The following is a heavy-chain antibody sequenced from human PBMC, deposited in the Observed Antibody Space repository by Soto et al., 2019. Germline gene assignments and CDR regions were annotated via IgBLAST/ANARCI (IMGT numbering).Heavy chain of an antibody. Sequence: QVQLVQSGAEVKKPGASVKVSCKASGYTFTSYGISWVRQAPGQGLEWMGWISAYNGNTNYAQKLQGRVTMTTDTTTSTAYMELRGLRSDDTAVDYCAGDCQTYYYDSSGYSYFDYWGQGTLVTVSS. D-gene: IGHD3-22*01. CDR2: ISAYNGNT. CDR1: GYTFTSYG. V-gene: IGHV1-18*01. CDR3: AGDCQTYYYDSSGYSYFDY. J-gene: IGHJ4*02.